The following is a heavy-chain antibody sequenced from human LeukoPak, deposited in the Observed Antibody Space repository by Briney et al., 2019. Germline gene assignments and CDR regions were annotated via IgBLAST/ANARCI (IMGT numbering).Heavy chain of an antibody. D-gene: IGHD6-13*01. CDR3: ARDLTASYSSTWYGFGY. CDR2: ISSNSGTT. J-gene: IGHJ4*02. V-gene: IGHV3-48*01. Sequence: GGTLRLSCAASGFTFSSYGMSWVRQAPGKGLEWVSYISSNSGTTHYADSVKGRFTISRDNAKNSLYLQMNSLRAEDTAVYYCARDLTASYSSTWYGFGYWGQGTLVTVSS. CDR1: GFTFSSYG.